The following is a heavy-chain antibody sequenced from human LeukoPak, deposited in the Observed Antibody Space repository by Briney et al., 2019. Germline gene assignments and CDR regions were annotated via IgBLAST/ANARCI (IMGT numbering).Heavy chain of an antibody. CDR1: GYTFTGYY. V-gene: IGHV1-2*02. J-gene: IGHJ1*01. Sequence: ASVKVSCKASGYTFTGYYMHWVRQAPGQGLEWMGWINPNSGGTNYAQKFQGRVTMTRGTSISTAYMELSRLRSDDTAVYYCARADGYYDILTGYYLVAEYFQHWGQGTLVTASS. CDR3: ARADGYYDILTGYYLVAEYFQH. CDR2: INPNSGGT. D-gene: IGHD3-9*01.